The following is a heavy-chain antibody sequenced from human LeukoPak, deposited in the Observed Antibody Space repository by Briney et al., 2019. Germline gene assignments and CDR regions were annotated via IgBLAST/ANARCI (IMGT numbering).Heavy chain of an antibody. CDR3: ARGYSGSYYAGGPY. Sequence: GASVKVSCKASGYTFTSYDINWVRQATGQGLEWMGWMNPNSGNTGYAQKFQGRVTMTRNTSISTAYMELSSLRSEDTAVYYCARGYSGSYYAGGPYWGQGTLVTVSS. CDR1: GYTFTSYD. V-gene: IGHV1-8*01. J-gene: IGHJ4*02. D-gene: IGHD1-26*01. CDR2: MNPNSGNT.